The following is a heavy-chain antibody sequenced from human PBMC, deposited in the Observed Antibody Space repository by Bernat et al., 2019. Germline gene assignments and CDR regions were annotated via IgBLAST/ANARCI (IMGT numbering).Heavy chain of an antibody. CDR3: ARLGSSWALDY. D-gene: IGHD6-13*01. Sequence: QVQLVDSGGGVVQPGRSLSLSCAPSGFTFRNYGMHWVRQAPGKGLEWVAVIWYDGSNKYYADSVKGRFTISRDNSKDTVYLQMNSLRAEETAVYYCARLGSSWALDYWGQGTLVTVSS. J-gene: IGHJ4*02. V-gene: IGHV3-33*01. CDR1: GFTFRNYG. CDR2: IWYDGSNK.